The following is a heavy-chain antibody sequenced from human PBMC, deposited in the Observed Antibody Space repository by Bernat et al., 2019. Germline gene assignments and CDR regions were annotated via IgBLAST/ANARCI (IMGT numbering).Heavy chain of an antibody. CDR1: GGSISSSSYY. CDR2: IYYSWST. J-gene: IGHJ4*02. CDR3: VRHDLEEAAADTPTLYYFDY. D-gene: IGHD6-13*01. V-gene: IGHV4-39*01. Sequence: QLQLQESGPGLVKPSETLSLTCTVSGGSISSSSYYWGWIRQPPGKGLEWIGSIYYSWSTYYNPSLKSRVTISVDTSKTQFSLKLSYVTAADTAVYYCVRHDLEEAAADTPTLYYFDYWGQRTLVTVSS.